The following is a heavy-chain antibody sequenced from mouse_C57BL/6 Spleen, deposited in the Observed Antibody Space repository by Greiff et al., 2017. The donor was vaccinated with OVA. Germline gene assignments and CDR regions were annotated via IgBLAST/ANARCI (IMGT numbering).Heavy chain of an antibody. D-gene: IGHD2-5*01. CDR2: IYPGSGNT. CDR1: GYTFTDYY. V-gene: IGHV1-76*01. Sequence: QVQLKQSGAELVRPGASVKLSCKASGYTFTDYYINWVKQRPGQGLEWIARIYPGSGNTYYNEKFKGKATLTAEKSSSTAYMQLSSLTSEDSAVYFCARGSNYGDYAMDYWGQGTSVTVSS. J-gene: IGHJ4*01. CDR3: ARGSNYGDYAMDY.